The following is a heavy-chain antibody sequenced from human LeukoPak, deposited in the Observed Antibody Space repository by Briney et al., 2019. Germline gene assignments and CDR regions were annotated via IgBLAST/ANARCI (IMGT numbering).Heavy chain of an antibody. Sequence: ASVKVSWKASGYTFTNFYMHWVRQVPGQGLEWMGIINPRGGGASSAQKFQGRVTLTRDTSTSTVYMELSRLRSEDTALYYCARDYHGSGSLTTFDYWGQGTLVTVSS. CDR3: ARDYHGSGSLTTFDY. D-gene: IGHD3-10*01. V-gene: IGHV1-46*01. CDR2: INPRGGGA. CDR1: GYTFTNFY. J-gene: IGHJ4*02.